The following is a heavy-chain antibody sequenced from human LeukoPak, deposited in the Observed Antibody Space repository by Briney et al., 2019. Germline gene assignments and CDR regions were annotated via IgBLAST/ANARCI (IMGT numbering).Heavy chain of an antibody. CDR1: GGSMSSGNYY. Sequence: SQTLSLTCTVSGGSMSSGNYYWSWIRQPAGKGLEWIGRTYIGGSPRYNASLKSRITVSVDTSKNQFSLRLSAVTAADTAVYYCAREHSSSWYGMGNNKYWYFDLWGRGTPVTVSS. CDR2: TYIGGSP. V-gene: IGHV4-61*02. J-gene: IGHJ2*01. CDR3: AREHSSSWYGMGNNKYWYFDL. D-gene: IGHD6-13*01.